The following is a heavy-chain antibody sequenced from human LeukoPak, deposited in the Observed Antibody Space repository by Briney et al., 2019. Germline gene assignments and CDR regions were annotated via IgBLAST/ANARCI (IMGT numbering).Heavy chain of an antibody. V-gene: IGHV1-2*02. D-gene: IGHD6-13*01. CDR3: ARGIAAAGTRYFDY. CDR2: INPNSGGT. Sequence: GASVKVSCKASGYTFTGYYMHWVRQAPGQGLEWMGWINPNSGGTNYAQKFQGRVTMTRDTSISTAYMELSRLRSDDTAVYYCARGIAAAGTRYFDYWGQGTLVTVSS. CDR1: GYTFTGYY. J-gene: IGHJ4*02.